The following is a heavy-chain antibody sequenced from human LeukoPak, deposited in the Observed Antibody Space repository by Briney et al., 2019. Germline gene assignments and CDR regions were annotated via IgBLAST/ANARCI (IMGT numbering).Heavy chain of an antibody. CDR2: IKQDGSEK. D-gene: IGHD3-10*01. Sequence: GGSLRLSCAASGFTFSSYWMSWVRQAPGKGLEWVANIKQDGSEKCYVDSVKGRFTISRDNAKNSLYLQMNSLRAEDTAVYYCARVRFLGGSGSSLWFDPWGQGTLVTVSS. J-gene: IGHJ5*02. CDR1: GFTFSSYW. CDR3: ARVRFLGGSGSSLWFDP. V-gene: IGHV3-7*01.